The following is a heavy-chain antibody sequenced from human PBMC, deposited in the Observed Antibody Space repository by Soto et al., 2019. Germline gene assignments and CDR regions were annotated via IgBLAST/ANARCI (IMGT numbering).Heavy chain of an antibody. V-gene: IGHV4-39*01. CDR1: GGSISSRDSY. CDR2: FHYSGST. D-gene: IGHD3-16*01. J-gene: IGHJ4*02. Sequence: SETLSLTCTVSGGSISSRDSYWGWIRQPPGKGLEWIGSFHYSGSTYYNPSLKSRVTISVDTSKNQLSPRVTSVTAADTAVYYCASGFGRSPFDYWGQGTLVTVSS. CDR3: ASGFGRSPFDY.